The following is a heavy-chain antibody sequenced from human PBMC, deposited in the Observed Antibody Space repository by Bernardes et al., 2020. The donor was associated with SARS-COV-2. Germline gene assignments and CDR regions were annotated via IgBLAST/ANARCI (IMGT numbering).Heavy chain of an antibody. J-gene: IGHJ3*02. Sequence: VKVSCKVSGYTLSDLSMHWVRQAPGKGLEWMGSFDPEDGEAIYAQKFLGRVTMTADTSTYTSYMELSSLRSDDTAFYYCTTSLSLIVVVYAFDIWGQGTTVIVSS. CDR1: GYTLSDLS. D-gene: IGHD3-22*01. CDR2: FDPEDGEA. V-gene: IGHV1-24*01. CDR3: TTSLSLIVVVYAFDI.